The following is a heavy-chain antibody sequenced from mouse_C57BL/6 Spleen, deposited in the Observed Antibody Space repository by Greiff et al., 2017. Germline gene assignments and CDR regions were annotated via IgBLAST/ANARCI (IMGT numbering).Heavy chain of an antibody. CDR1: GFSFNTYA. CDR3: GRSAMVTTSHYFDY. V-gene: IGHV10-1*01. D-gene: IGHD2-1*01. Sequence: EVQLVESGGGLVQPKGSLKLSCAASGFSFNTYAMNWVRQAPGKGLEWVARIRSKSNNYATYYADSVKDRFTISRDDSESMLYLQMNNLKTEDTAMYYCGRSAMVTTSHYFDYWGQGTTLTVSS. J-gene: IGHJ2*01. CDR2: IRSKSNNYAT.